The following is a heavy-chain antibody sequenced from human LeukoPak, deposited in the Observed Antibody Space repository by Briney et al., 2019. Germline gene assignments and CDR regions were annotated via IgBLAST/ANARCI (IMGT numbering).Heavy chain of an antibody. CDR2: INDDRTI. CDR1: GFTFSSYW. J-gene: IGHJ6*02. V-gene: IGHV3-74*01. Sequence: EGSLRLSCAASGFTFSSYWIHWARQAPGKGLVWVSRINDDRTISYADSVKGRFTSSRDNAKNTVSLQMNSLRVEDTAVYYCARDYYYGMDVWGQGTTVTVSS. CDR3: ARDYYYGMDV.